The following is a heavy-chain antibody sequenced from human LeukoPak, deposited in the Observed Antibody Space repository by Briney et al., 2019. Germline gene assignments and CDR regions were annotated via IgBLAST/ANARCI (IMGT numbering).Heavy chain of an antibody. D-gene: IGHD4-17*01. V-gene: IGHV1-18*01. J-gene: IGHJ4*02. CDR2: ISAYNGNT. CDR1: GYTFTSYS. Sequence: ASVKVSCKASGYTFTSYSISWVRQAPGQGLEWMGWISAYNGNTNYAQKLQGRVTMTTDTSTSTAYMELRSLRSDDTAVYYCARKIYYGDHLVNFFDYWGQGTLVTVSS. CDR3: ARKIYYGDHLVNFFDY.